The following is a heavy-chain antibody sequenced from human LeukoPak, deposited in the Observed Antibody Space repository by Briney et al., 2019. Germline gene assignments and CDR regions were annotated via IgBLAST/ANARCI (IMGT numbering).Heavy chain of an antibody. CDR2: INPRGGST. V-gene: IGHV1-46*01. J-gene: IGHJ3*02. Sequence: GASVKVSCKASGYTFTSHFMHWVRQAPGQGLEWMGIINPRGGSTSYTQKLQGRVTMTRDTSTSTVYMELSSLRSEDTAVYSCATVKSYYYDPSAKNASDIWGQATMVTVPS. CDR1: GYTFTSHF. CDR3: ATVKSYYYDPSAKNASDI. D-gene: IGHD3-22*01.